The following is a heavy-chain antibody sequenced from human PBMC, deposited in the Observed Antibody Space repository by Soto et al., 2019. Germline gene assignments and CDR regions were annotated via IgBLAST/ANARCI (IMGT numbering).Heavy chain of an antibody. CDR1: GYTFTSYG. Sequence: ASVKVSCKASGYTFTSYGISWVRQAPGQGLEWMGWISAYNGNTNYAQKLQGRVTMTTDTSTSTAYMELRSLRSDDTAVYYCARAHYYDSSGYHYRDAHDYWGQGTLVPVS. CDR2: ISAYNGNT. J-gene: IGHJ4*02. V-gene: IGHV1-18*01. D-gene: IGHD3-22*01. CDR3: ARAHYYDSSGYHYRDAHDY.